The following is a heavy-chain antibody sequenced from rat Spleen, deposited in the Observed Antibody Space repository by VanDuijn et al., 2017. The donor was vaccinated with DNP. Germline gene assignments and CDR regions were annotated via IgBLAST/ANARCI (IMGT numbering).Heavy chain of an antibody. CDR3: TTDHHTTTMDA. CDR1: GFNFNDYW. V-gene: IGHV4-2*01. D-gene: IGHD1-6*01. Sequence: EVQLVESGGGLVQPGRSLKLSCAASGFNFNDYWMGWVRQAPGKGLEWIGQINKDSSTFTYTPSLKDKFTITRNNAKSTLYPQTDSQRSPDKDTYYCTTDHHTTTMDAGSQGASVTVAS. CDR2: INKDSSTF. J-gene: IGHJ4*01.